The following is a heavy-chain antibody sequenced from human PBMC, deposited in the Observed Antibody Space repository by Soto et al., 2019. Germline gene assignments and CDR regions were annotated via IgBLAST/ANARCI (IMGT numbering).Heavy chain of an antibody. D-gene: IGHD3-22*01. CDR2: IYHSGGT. Sequence: SETLSLTCAVSGDSISSGGYSWNWIRQPPGKGLEWIGYIYHSGGTDYNPSLKSRVTITVNSSNNQFSLKLNSVTAADTAVYYCARDSRSGYYLEYWGQGTLVTVSS. V-gene: IGHV4-30-2*01. CDR1: GDSISSGGYS. CDR3: ARDSRSGYYLEY. J-gene: IGHJ4*02.